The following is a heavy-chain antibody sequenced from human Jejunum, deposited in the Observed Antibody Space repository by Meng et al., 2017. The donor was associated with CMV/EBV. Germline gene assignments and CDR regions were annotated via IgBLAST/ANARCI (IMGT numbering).Heavy chain of an antibody. CDR3: ARDSSGVSETFDS. Sequence: QLQLQESGPGLVKPSEXLSLTCTVSGGSISSSTYYWGWVRQPPGKGLEWIGLMRSSGSSFYSPSLRSRVTMSVDTSKNQFSLKVNSVTAADTAVYYCARDSSGVSETFDSWGQGTLVTVSS. D-gene: IGHD5/OR15-5a*01. V-gene: IGHV4-39*07. CDR2: MRSSGSS. J-gene: IGHJ4*02. CDR1: GGSISSSTYY.